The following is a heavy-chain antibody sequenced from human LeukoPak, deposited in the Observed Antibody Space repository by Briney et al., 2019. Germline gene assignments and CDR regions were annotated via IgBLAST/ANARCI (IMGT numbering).Heavy chain of an antibody. V-gene: IGHV4-59*01. CDR1: SGSFTGYY. J-gene: IGHJ4*02. Sequence: SETLSLTCTVSSGSFTGYYWSWIRQPPGKGLEWIAYVYATGTTNYNPSLKTRATISMDTSKNQLSLTLTSVTAADTAVYYCARVGSGGAWFDFWGQGTLVSVSS. D-gene: IGHD6-19*01. CDR2: VYATGTT. CDR3: ARVGSGGAWFDF.